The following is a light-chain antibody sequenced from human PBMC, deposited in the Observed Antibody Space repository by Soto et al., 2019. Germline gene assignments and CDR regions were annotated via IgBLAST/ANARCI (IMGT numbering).Light chain of an antibody. Sequence: EIVLTQSPATLSLSPGERATLSCRASQSVSSYLAWYQQNPGQAPRLLIYDASNRATGIPARFSGSGSGTDFPLTISSLEPEDFAVYYCQQRSNWPPEVTFGPGTKVDI. CDR3: QQRSNWPPEVT. J-gene: IGKJ3*01. V-gene: IGKV3-11*01. CDR1: QSVSSY. CDR2: DAS.